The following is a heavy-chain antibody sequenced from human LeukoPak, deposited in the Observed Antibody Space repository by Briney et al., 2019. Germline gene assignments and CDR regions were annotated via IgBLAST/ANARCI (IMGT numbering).Heavy chain of an antibody. Sequence: SETLSLTCAVYGGSFSGYYWSWIRQPPGKGLEWIGEINHSGSTNYNPPLKSRVTISVDTSKNQFSLKLSSVTAADTAVYYCARGKGLLNYYYYYYMDVWGKGTTVTVSS. V-gene: IGHV4-34*01. CDR2: INHSGST. CDR3: ARGKGLLNYYYYYYMDV. CDR1: GGSFSGYY. J-gene: IGHJ6*03. D-gene: IGHD3-22*01.